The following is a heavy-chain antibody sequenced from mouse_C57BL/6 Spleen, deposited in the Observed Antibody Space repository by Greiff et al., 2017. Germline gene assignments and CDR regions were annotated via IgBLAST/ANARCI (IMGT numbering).Heavy chain of an antibody. CDR1: GYTFTSYW. Sequence: VQLQQPGAELVKPGASVKMSCKASGYTFTSYWITWVKQRPGQGLEWIGDIYPGSGSTNYNEKFKSKATLTVDTSSSTAYMQLSSLTSEDSAVYYCARGGYYYGSSDEFAYWGKGTLVTVSA. CDR3: ARGGYYYGSSDEFAY. CDR2: IYPGSGST. V-gene: IGHV1-55*01. J-gene: IGHJ3*01. D-gene: IGHD1-1*01.